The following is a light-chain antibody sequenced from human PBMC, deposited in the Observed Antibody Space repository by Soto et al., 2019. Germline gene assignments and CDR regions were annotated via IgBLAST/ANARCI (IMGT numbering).Light chain of an antibody. CDR1: SEYSSFA. J-gene: IGLJ3*02. CDR2: LNSDGSH. Sequence: QLVLTQSSSASASLGASVKLTCTLSSEYSSFAIAWHQQQPEKGPRYLMKLNSDGSHTKGDGIPDRFSGSSSGAERYLTISSLQSEDEADYYCQTWGTGIRVFGGGTKLTVL. V-gene: IGLV4-69*01. CDR3: QTWGTGIRV.